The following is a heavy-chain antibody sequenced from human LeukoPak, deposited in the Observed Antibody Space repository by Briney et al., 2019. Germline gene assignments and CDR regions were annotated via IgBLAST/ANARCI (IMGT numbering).Heavy chain of an antibody. Sequence: GGSLRLSCAASGFTSSSYAMHWVRQAPGKGLEWVAVISYDGSNKYYADSVKGRFTISRDNSKNTLYLQMNSLRAEDTAVYYCARARGIAAAGTRTNWFDPWGQGTLVTVSS. CDR2: ISYDGSNK. CDR3: ARARGIAAAGTRTNWFDP. V-gene: IGHV3-30-3*01. CDR1: GFTSSSYA. J-gene: IGHJ5*02. D-gene: IGHD6-13*01.